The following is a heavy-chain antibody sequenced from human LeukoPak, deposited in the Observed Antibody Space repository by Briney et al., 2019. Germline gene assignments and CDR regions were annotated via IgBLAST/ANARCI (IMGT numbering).Heavy chain of an antibody. CDR1: GFTFRSYA. Sequence: GGSLRLSCAASGFTFRSYAIHWVRQAPGKGLEWVAFISYDGTVKYYADSVKGRFTISRDNSKNTLYLQMNSLRAEDTAVYYCAKDPLYRTYCSSTSCYSFDPWGQGTLVTVSS. V-gene: IGHV3-30-3*01. D-gene: IGHD2-2*01. CDR3: AKDPLYRTYCSSTSCYSFDP. J-gene: IGHJ5*02. CDR2: ISYDGTVK.